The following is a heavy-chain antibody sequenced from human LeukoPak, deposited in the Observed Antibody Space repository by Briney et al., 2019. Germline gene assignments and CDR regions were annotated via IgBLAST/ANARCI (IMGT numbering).Heavy chain of an antibody. Sequence: SETLSLTCIVSGSSISSYYWSWIRQPAGKGLEWIGRIYSSGSTNYNPSLKSRVTMSVDTSKNQFSLKLSSVTAADTAVYYCARTELWFGESVFDYWGQGTLVTVSS. CDR1: GSSISSYY. CDR3: ARTELWFGESVFDY. V-gene: IGHV4-4*07. CDR2: IYSSGST. J-gene: IGHJ4*02. D-gene: IGHD3-10*01.